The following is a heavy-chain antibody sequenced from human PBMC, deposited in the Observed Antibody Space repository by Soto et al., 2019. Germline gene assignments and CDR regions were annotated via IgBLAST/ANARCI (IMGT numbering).Heavy chain of an antibody. CDR1: GGSISSSSYY. V-gene: IGHV4-39*01. CDR3: ARINGYFDL. CDR2: IYYRGCA. J-gene: IGHJ2*01. Sequence: QLQLQESGPGLVKPSETLSLTCTVSGGSISSSSYYWGWIRQPPGKGLKWIGSIYYRGCAYYNPSRKRRVTISVDTSKNQFSLQLSSVTAADTAVYYCARINGYFDLWGRGTLVTVSS. D-gene: IGHD3-16*01.